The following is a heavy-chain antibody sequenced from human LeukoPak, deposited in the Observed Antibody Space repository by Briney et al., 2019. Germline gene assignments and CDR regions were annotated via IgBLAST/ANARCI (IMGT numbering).Heavy chain of an antibody. CDR2: MNPYNGNT. CDR1: GYTFTSYD. V-gene: IGHV1-8*01. CDR3: ARAAVNLHPNHYYYMDV. J-gene: IGHJ6*03. Sequence: ASVKVSCKASGYTFTSYDINWVRQATGQGLEWMGWMNPYNGNTGYAQKFEGRVIMTRGTSISTAYLELSSLTSEDTAVYYCARAAVNLHPNHYYYMDVWGKGTTDTVSS.